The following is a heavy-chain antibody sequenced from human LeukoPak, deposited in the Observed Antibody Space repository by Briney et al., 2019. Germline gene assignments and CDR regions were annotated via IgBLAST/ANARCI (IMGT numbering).Heavy chain of an antibody. CDR2: INPNSGGT. Sequence: ASVKVSCKASGYTFTGYYMHWVRQAPGQGLAWMGWINPNSGGTNYAQKFQGRVTMTRDTSISTAYIELSRLRSDDTAVYYCARAIITIFGSDAFDIWGQGTMVTVSS. CDR3: ARAIITIFGSDAFDI. CDR1: GYTFTGYY. J-gene: IGHJ3*02. D-gene: IGHD3-3*01. V-gene: IGHV1-2*02.